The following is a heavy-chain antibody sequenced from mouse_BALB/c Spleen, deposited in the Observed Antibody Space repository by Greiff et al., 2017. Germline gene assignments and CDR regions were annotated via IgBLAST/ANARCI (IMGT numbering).Heavy chain of an antibody. CDR1: GFTFSSYW. CDR2: IRLKSDNYAT. Sequence: EVKVEESGGGLVQPGGSMKLSCVASGFTFSSYWMSWVRQSPEKGLEWVAEIRLKSDNYATHYAESVKGKFTISRDDSKSRLYLQMNSLRAEDTGIYYCTIYGNYEGWYFDVWGAGTTVTVSS. J-gene: IGHJ1*01. CDR3: TIYGNYEGWYFDV. D-gene: IGHD2-1*01. V-gene: IGHV6-6*02.